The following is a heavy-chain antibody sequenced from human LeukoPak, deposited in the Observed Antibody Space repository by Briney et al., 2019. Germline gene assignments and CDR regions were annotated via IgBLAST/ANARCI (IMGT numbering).Heavy chain of an antibody. Sequence: ASVKVSCKASGYTFTKYGVSWVRQAPGQGLEWMGWVSGYNGNTDYAQKFQGRVTMTRDTSISTAYMELSRLRSDDTAVYYCARAVVVVAATMIDYWGQGTLVTVSS. CDR3: ARAVVVVAATMIDY. J-gene: IGHJ4*02. V-gene: IGHV1-18*01. CDR2: VSGYNGNT. D-gene: IGHD2-15*01. CDR1: GYTFTKYG.